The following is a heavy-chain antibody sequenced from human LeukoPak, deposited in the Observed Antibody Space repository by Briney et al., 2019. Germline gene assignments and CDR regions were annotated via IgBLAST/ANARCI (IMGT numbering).Heavy chain of an antibody. CDR1: GFTFSSYV. Sequence: AGSMRLSCAASGFTFSSYVMSWVRHAPGQWLEWFSSISGGGGFTYYADSVKGRFTISRDNSRNTLYLQMDSLRTEDTAVYYCAKNSPPPGYSAFAIYDYWGQGTLVTVSS. CDR3: AKNSPPPGYSAFAIYDY. J-gene: IGHJ4*02. V-gene: IGHV3-23*01. CDR2: ISGGGGFT. D-gene: IGHD1-26*01.